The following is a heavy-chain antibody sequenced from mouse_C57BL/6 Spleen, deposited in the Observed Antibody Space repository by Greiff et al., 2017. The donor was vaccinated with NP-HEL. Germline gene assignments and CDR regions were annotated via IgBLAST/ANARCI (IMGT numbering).Heavy chain of an antibody. CDR1: GYTFTSYW. Sequence: QVQLQQPGAELVKPGASVKLSCKASGYTFTSYWMQWVKQRPGQGLEWIGEIDPSDSYTNYNQKFKGKATLTVDTSSSTAYMQLSSLTSEDSAVYYCAIDGYYVFAYWGQGTLVTVSA. V-gene: IGHV1-50*01. D-gene: IGHD2-3*01. CDR2: IDPSDSYT. CDR3: AIDGYYVFAY. J-gene: IGHJ3*01.